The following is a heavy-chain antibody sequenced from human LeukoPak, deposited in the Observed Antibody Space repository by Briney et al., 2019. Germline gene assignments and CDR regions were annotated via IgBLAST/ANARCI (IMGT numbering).Heavy chain of an antibody. Sequence: SETLSLTCTVSGDSIRNSNDYWGWIRQPPGKGLEWIANVHHFGNTYYNPSLKSRATISVDTYKSQFSLKLNSVSVADTAVYYCAKSYSSVFYYYMDVWGKGTTVTVSS. J-gene: IGHJ6*03. CDR2: VHHFGNT. CDR1: GDSIRNSNDY. CDR3: AKSYSSVFYYYMDV. V-gene: IGHV4-39*01. D-gene: IGHD6-19*01.